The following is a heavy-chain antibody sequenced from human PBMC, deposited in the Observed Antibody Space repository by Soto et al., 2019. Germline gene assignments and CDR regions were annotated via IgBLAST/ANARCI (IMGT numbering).Heavy chain of an antibody. CDR1: GPSISSYY. CDR2: IYYSGST. D-gene: IGHD2-15*01. Sequence: PSETLSLTCPVSGPSISSYYWNWLRQPPGKGLEWIGYIYYSGSTNYNPSLKSRVTISVDTSKNQFSLKLSSVTAADTAVYYCARLGNYYYYYMDVWGKGTTVTVSS. CDR3: ARLGNYYYYYMDV. J-gene: IGHJ6*03. V-gene: IGHV4-59*08.